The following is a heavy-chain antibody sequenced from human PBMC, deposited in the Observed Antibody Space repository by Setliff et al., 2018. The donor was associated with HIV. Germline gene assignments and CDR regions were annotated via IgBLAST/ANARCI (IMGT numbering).Heavy chain of an antibody. CDR2: INVGKGDT. CDR3: ARGALLAVFDFDH. D-gene: IGHD3-10*01. J-gene: IGHJ4*01. Sequence: GASVKVSCKASGYTFTTYSIHWVRQAPGQSLEWMGWINVGKGDTKYSQELQGRITLTTDTSATTAYMELSSLRSDDTAVYFCARGALLAVFDFDHWGHGTLVTVSS. V-gene: IGHV1-3*01. CDR1: GYTFTTYS.